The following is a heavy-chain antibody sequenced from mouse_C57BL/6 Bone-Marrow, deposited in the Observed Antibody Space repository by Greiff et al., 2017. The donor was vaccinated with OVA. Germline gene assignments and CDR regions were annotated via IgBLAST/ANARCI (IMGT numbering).Heavy chain of an antibody. D-gene: IGHD1-1*01. CDR2: ISSGGDYL. Sequence: EVMLVESGEGLVKPGGSLKLSCAASGFTFSSYAMSWVRQTPEKRLEWVAYISSGGDYLYSADTVKGRFTISRDNARNTLYLQMSSLKSEDTAMYYCTRDRGYGSSYYFDYWGQGTTLTVSS. CDR3: TRDRGYGSSYYFDY. CDR1: GFTFSSYA. J-gene: IGHJ2*01. V-gene: IGHV5-9-1*02.